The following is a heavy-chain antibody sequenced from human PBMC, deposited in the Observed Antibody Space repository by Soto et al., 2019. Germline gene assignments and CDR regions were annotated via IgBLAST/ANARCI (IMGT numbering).Heavy chain of an antibody. V-gene: IGHV4-59*08. J-gene: IGHJ6*02. CDR1: GGSISSYY. CDR2: IYYSGST. D-gene: IGHD3-22*01. Sequence: PSETLSLTCTVSGGSISSYYWSWIRQPPGKGLEWIGYIYYSGSTNYNPSLKSRVTISVDTSKNQFSLKLSSVTAADTAVYYCASGYYDSSGHYGMDVWGQGTTVTVSS. CDR3: ASGYYDSSGHYGMDV.